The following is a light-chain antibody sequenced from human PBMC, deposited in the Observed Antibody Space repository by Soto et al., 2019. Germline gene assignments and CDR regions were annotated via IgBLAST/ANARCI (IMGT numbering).Light chain of an antibody. V-gene: IGKV1-8*01. J-gene: IGKJ4*01. CDR1: QGISSY. CDR3: QQYYSYPLT. CDR2: SAS. Sequence: AIRMTQSPSSLSASTGDRVTITCRASQGISSYLAGYQQKPGKAPKLLIYSASTLQSGGPSRFSGSGSGTDFTLTISCLQSEDFATYYCQQYYSYPLTFGGGTKVEIK.